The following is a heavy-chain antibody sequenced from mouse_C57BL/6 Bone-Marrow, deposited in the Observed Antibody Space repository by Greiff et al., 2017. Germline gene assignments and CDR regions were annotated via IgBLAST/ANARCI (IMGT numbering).Heavy chain of an antibody. J-gene: IGHJ1*03. CDR3: TRDYYGSSYPHWYFEV. CDR2: IDPETGGT. CDR1: GYTFTDYE. D-gene: IGHD1-1*01. Sequence: VQLQQSGAELVRPGASVTLSCKASGYTFTDYEMHWVKQTPVHGLEWIGAIDPETGGTAYNQKFKGKAILTADKSSSTAYMELRSLTSEDSAVYYCTRDYYGSSYPHWYFEVWGTGTTVTVSS. V-gene: IGHV1-15*01.